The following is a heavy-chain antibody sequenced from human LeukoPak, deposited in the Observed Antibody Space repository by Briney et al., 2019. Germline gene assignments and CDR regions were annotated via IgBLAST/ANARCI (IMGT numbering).Heavy chain of an antibody. J-gene: IGHJ6*02. Sequence: SETLSLTCAVYGGSFSGYYWSWIRQPPGKGLEWIGEINHSGSTNYNPSLKSRVTISVDTSKNQFSLKLSPVTAADTAVYYCARVNGGYYYGSGSYNYYYYYGMDVWGQGTTVTVSS. CDR3: ARVNGGYYYGSGSYNYYYYYGMDV. D-gene: IGHD3-10*01. CDR2: INHSGST. V-gene: IGHV4-34*01. CDR1: GGSFSGYY.